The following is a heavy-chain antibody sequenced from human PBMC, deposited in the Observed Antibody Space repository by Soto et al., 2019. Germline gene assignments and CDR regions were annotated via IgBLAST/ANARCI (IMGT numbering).Heavy chain of an antibody. J-gene: IGHJ3*02. CDR1: GGSISSGGYY. CDR3: ARRRKMWPAFDI. CDR2: IYYSGST. Sequence: PSETLSLTCTVSGGSISSGGYYWSWIRQHPGKGLEWIGYIYYSGSTYYNPSLKSRVTISVDTSKNQFSLKLSSVTAADTAASYCARRRKMWPAFDIWGQGTTVTVSS. D-gene: IGHD2-21*01. V-gene: IGHV4-31*03.